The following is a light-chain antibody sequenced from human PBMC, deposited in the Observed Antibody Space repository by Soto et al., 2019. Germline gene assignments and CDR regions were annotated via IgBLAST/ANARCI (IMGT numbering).Light chain of an antibody. J-gene: IGKJ2*01. V-gene: IGKV1-5*03. CDR3: QQYKTYSRT. Sequence: DIQMTQSPSTLSASVGDRVTITCRASQSISPWLAWYQQKPGKAPKILIYKASSLESGVPSRFSGSDSGTEITLTISSLQPDDFATYYCQQYKTYSRTFGQGTKLEIK. CDR2: KAS. CDR1: QSISPW.